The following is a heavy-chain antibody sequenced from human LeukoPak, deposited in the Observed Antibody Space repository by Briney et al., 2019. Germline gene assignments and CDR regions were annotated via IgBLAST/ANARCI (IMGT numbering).Heavy chain of an antibody. D-gene: IGHD6-19*01. CDR1: GFTFSSYG. V-gene: IGHV3-30*02. CDR3: ARFTGYSSGVVGIDY. Sequence: GGSLRLSCAASGFTFSSYGMHWVRQAPGKGLEWVAFIRYDGSNKYYADSVKGRFTISRDNSKNTLYLQMNSLRAEDTAVYYCARFTGYSSGVVGIDYWGQGTLVTVSS. CDR2: IRYDGSNK. J-gene: IGHJ4*02.